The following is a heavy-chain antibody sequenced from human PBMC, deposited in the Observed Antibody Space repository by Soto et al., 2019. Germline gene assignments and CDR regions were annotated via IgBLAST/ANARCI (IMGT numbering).Heavy chain of an antibody. CDR1: GDSVSSNSAA. Sequence: SQTLSLTCVISGDSVSSNSAAWNWIRQSPSRGLEWLGRTYYRSKWYNDYAVSVKSRITINPDTSKNQFSLQLNSVTPEDTAVYYCASVYVGNISSGWYVLFPATNYYYYGMDVWGQGTTVTVSS. CDR2: TYYRSKWYN. D-gene: IGHD6-19*01. V-gene: IGHV6-1*01. J-gene: IGHJ6*02. CDR3: ASVYVGNISSGWYVLFPATNYYYYGMDV.